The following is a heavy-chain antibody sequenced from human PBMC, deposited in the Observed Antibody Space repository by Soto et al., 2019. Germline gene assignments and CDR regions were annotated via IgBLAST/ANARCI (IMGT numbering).Heavy chain of an antibody. J-gene: IGHJ3*02. CDR1: GFTFSSYS. Sequence: GGSLRLSCAASGFTFSSYSMNWVRQAPGKGLEWVSYISSSSSTIYYADSVKGRFTISRDNAKNSLYLQMNSRRDEDTAVYYCAREPETPSDNGVGATAGAFDIWGQGTMVTVSS. D-gene: IGHD1-26*01. CDR2: ISSSSSTI. V-gene: IGHV3-48*02. CDR3: AREPETPSDNGVGATAGAFDI.